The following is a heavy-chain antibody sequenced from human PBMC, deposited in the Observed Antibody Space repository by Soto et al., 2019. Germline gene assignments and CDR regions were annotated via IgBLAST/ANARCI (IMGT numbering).Heavy chain of an antibody. CDR1: GFMFNDYG. D-gene: IGHD5-18*01. CDR2: ISYDGDNK. CDR3: VKGDLDTAVVNSPDAFDF. J-gene: IGHJ3*01. Sequence: GGSLRLSCEASGFMFNDYGMHWVRQAPGKGLDWVAVISYDGDNKYYAQSVKGRFTISRDNSKNTLFLHMDSLRHEDTAVYHCVKGDLDTAVVNSPDAFDFWGQGAMVTVSS. V-gene: IGHV3-30*18.